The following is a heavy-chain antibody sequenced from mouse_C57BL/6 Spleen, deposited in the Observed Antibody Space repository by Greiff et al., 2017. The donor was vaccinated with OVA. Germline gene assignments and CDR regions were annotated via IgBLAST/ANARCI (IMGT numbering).Heavy chain of an antibody. CDR1: GYSFTGYY. J-gene: IGHJ4*01. CDR3: ARQGDYGSYYAMDY. CDR2: INPSTGGT. V-gene: IGHV1-42*01. D-gene: IGHD1-1*01. Sequence: VQLQQSGPELVKPGASVKISCKASGYSFTGYYMNWVKQSPEKSLEWIGEINPSTGGTTYNQKFKAKATLTVDKSSSTAYMQLKSLTSEDSAVYYCARQGDYGSYYAMDYWGQGTSVTVSS.